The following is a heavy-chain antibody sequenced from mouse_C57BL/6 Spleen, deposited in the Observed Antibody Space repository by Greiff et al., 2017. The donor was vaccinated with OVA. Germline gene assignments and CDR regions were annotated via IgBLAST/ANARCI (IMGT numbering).Heavy chain of an antibody. D-gene: IGHD2-2*01. Sequence: VKLMESGPGLVQPSQSLSITCTVSGFSLTSYGVHWVRQSPGKGLEWLGVIWRGGSTDYNAAFMSRLSITKDNSKSQVFFKMNSLQADDTAIYYCAKGGYDDYYAMDYWGQGTSVTVSS. V-gene: IGHV2-5*01. J-gene: IGHJ4*01. CDR2: IWRGGST. CDR3: AKGGYDDYYAMDY. CDR1: GFSLTSYG.